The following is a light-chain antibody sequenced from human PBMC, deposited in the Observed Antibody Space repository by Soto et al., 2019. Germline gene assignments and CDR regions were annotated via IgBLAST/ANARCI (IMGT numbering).Light chain of an antibody. CDR1: QSVTTS. Sequence: EIVLTQSPSTLSLYPGEGATLSCRASQSVTTSLAWYQQKTGQPPRLLISGASRRATGIPDRFSGSGSETDFTLTINRLEPEDFALYYCQHYHSGHRIAFSQGTRLEI. CDR3: QHYHSGHRIA. CDR2: GAS. V-gene: IGKV3-20*01. J-gene: IGKJ5*01.